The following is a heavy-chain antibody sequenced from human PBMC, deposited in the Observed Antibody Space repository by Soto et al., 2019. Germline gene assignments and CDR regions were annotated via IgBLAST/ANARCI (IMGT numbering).Heavy chain of an antibody. CDR1: GCTFSSYS. V-gene: IGHV3-48*01. J-gene: IGHJ4*02. CDR3: ERANYYGSPGDFDY. Sequence: GGSLILSCAASGCTFSSYSMNWGRQAPGKGLEWVSYISSSSSTIYYADSVKGRFTISRDNAKNSLYLQLNSLGAEDTAVYFCERANYYGSPGDFDYWGQGTLVTVS. CDR2: ISSSSSTI. D-gene: IGHD3-10*01.